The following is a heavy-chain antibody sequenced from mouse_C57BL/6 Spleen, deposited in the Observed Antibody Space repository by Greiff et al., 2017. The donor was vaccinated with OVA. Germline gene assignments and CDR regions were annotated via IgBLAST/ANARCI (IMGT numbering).Heavy chain of an antibody. J-gene: IGHJ3*01. CDR3: ARRDGSRTAWFAY. Sequence: EVKLQQSGPELVKPGASVKISCKASGYTFTDYYMNWVKQSHGKSLEWIGDINPNNGGTSYNQKFKGKATLTVDKSSSTAYMELRSLTSEDSAVYYWARRDGSRTAWFAYWGQGTLVTVSA. CDR2: INPNNGGT. D-gene: IGHD1-1*01. V-gene: IGHV1-26*01. CDR1: GYTFTDYY.